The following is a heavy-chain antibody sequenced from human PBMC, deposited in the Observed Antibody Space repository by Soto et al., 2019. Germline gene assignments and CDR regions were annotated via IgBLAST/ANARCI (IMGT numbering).Heavy chain of an antibody. CDR2: IYYSGST. D-gene: IGHD4-17*01. CDR3: ASRYGHAFAF. Sequence: SETLSLTCTVSGGSISSYYWSWVRQPPGKGLEWIGYIYYSGSTDYNPSLKSRVTISVDTSKNQFSLKLSSVTAADTAVYYCASRYGHAFAFSGQGTMVIVSS. V-gene: IGHV4-59*08. J-gene: IGHJ3*01. CDR1: GGSISSYY.